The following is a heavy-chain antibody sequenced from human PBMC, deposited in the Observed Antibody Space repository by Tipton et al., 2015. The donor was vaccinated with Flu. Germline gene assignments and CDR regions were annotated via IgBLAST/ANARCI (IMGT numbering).Heavy chain of an antibody. J-gene: IGHJ4*02. V-gene: IGHV4-30-2*01. CDR1: GGSITSGDYS. D-gene: IGHD2-2*01. Sequence: LRLSCNVSGGSITSGDYSWSWIRQPPGMGLEWIGYIYDTGGAYVNPSLKSRVTMSVARSNNLFSLRLSSVTVADTAVYFCARDPSLGMPEYFDSWGQGTLITVSS. CDR2: IYDTGGA. CDR3: ARDPSLGMPEYFDS.